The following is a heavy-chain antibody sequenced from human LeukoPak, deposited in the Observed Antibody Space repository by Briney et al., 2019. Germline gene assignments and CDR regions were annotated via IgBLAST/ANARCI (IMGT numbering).Heavy chain of an antibody. CDR3: ARDQKHGYTYGYPLDY. CDR2: ISSSSSTI. Sequence: GRSLRLSCAASGFTFSSYSMNWVRQAPGKGLEWVSYISSSSSTIYYADSVKGRFTISRDNAKNSLYLQMNSLRAEDTAVYYCARDQKHGYTYGYPLDYWGQGTLVTVSS. J-gene: IGHJ4*02. D-gene: IGHD5-18*01. V-gene: IGHV3-48*01. CDR1: GFTFSSYS.